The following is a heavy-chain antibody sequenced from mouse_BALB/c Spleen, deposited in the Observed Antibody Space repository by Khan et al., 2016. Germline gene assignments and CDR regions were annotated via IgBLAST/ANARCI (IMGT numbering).Heavy chain of an antibody. CDR1: GFTFTDYY. Sequence: EVELVESGGGLVQPGGSLRLSCTTSGFTFTDYYMSWVRQPPGEALEWLGFARNKANGFTAEYSASVKGRFTISRDNSQSILYLQMNTLRPEDSATYDCARDLNDDYYWYLDVWGAGTTVTVSS. V-gene: IGHV7-3*02. J-gene: IGHJ1*01. CDR3: ARDLNDDYYWYLDV. D-gene: IGHD2-3*01. CDR2: ARNKANGFTA.